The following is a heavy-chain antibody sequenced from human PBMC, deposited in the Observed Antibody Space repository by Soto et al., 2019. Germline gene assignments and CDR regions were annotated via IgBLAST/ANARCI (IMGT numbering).Heavy chain of an antibody. V-gene: IGHV4-34*01. CDR1: GGSFSGYY. Sequence: QVQLQQSGAGLLKPSETLSLTCAVYGGSFSGYYWCWISQPPGKGLEWIGEFNHSASTNSNPSLKSRVAISVDTAKNQFSLKLSSVTAADTAVYYCARHHYYGSGSKEYWGQGTLVAVSS. J-gene: IGHJ4*02. CDR2: FNHSAST. CDR3: ARHHYYGSGSKEY. D-gene: IGHD3-10*01.